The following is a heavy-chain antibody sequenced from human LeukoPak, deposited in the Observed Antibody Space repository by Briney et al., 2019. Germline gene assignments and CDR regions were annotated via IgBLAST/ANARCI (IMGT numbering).Heavy chain of an antibody. V-gene: IGHV3-30-3*01. Sequence: GRSLRLSCAASGFTFSSYAMHWVRQAPGKGLEWVAVISYDGSNKYYADSVKGRFTISRDNSKNTLYLQMNSLRAEDTAVYYCARSLSRGNAFDIWGQGTMVTVSS. CDR1: GFTFSSYA. J-gene: IGHJ3*02. CDR2: ISYDGSNK. CDR3: ARSLSRGNAFDI. D-gene: IGHD3-16*01.